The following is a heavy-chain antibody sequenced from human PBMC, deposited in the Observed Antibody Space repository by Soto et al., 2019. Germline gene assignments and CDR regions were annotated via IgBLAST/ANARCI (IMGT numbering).Heavy chain of an antibody. CDR1: GGSISSGAHY. CDR2: IYYSGST. D-gene: IGHD3-10*01. Sequence: QLQLQESGPGLVKPSETLSLTCTVSGGSISSGAHYWGWIRQPPGKGLEWIGTIYYSGSTYYNPSLNSRVTISVDTSKNQFSLKLSSVTAADTAVYYCARPEHYYDFDYWGQGTLVTVSS. J-gene: IGHJ4*02. CDR3: ARPEHYYDFDY. V-gene: IGHV4-39*01.